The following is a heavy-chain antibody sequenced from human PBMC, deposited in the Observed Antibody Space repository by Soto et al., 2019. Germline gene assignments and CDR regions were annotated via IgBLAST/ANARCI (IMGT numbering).Heavy chain of an antibody. Sequence: GGSLRLSCAASGFTFSSYWMSWVRQAPGKGLEWVANIKQDGSEKYYVDSVKGRFTISRDNAKTSLYLQMNSLRAEETAVYYCAREDLRYFDWLMWYYFDYWGQGTLVTVSS. CDR2: IKQDGSEK. J-gene: IGHJ4*02. D-gene: IGHD3-9*01. CDR1: GFTFSSYW. CDR3: AREDLRYFDWLMWYYFDY. V-gene: IGHV3-7*01.